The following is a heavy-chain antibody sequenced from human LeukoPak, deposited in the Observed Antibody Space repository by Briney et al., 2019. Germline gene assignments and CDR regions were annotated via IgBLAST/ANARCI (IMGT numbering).Heavy chain of an antibody. CDR1: GYTFTSYG. V-gene: IGHV1-18*01. Sequence: ASVKVSCKASGYTFTSYGINWVRQAPGQGLEWMGWISTYNGNTNYAQKLQGRVAMTTDRSTTTAYMELRSLRSDDTAVYYCARDRRRRVARRYYYYYMDVWGKGTTVTISS. CDR3: ARDRRRRVARRYYYYYMDV. D-gene: IGHD2-15*01. CDR2: ISTYNGNT. J-gene: IGHJ6*03.